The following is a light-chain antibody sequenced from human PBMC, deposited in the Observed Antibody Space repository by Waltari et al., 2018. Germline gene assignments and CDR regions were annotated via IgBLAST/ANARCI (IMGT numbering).Light chain of an antibody. CDR2: AVS. CDR3: SSYAGSSKGV. J-gene: IGLJ2*01. Sequence: QSALTQPASVSGSPGQSITIYCTGTSSDVGNYKRVSWYQQHPGKAPKLMIYAVSKRPSGVSDRFAGSKSGDMASLTISGRQPEDEAEYFCSSYAGSSKGVFGGGTKVTVL. CDR1: SSDVGNYKR. V-gene: IGLV2-23*02.